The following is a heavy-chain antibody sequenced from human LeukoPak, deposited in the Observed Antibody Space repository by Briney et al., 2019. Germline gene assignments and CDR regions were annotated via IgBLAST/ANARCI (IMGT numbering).Heavy chain of an antibody. V-gene: IGHV1-2*02. J-gene: IGHJ6*02. CDR2: INPNSGGT. CDR1: GYTSTGYD. D-gene: IGHD3-10*01. Sequence: ASVKVSCKVSGYTSTGYDMHWVRQAPGQGLEWMGWINPNSGGTNYAKTFQGRVTMTRDKSISTAYMALSSLTSDDTAVYSCARALWFGQNGHGMDVWGQGTTVTVSS. CDR3: ARALWFGQNGHGMDV.